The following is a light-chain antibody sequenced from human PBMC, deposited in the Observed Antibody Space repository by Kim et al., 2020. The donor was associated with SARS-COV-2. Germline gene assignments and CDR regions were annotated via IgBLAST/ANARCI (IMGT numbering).Light chain of an antibody. V-gene: IGKV3-11*01. Sequence: TLSWAPGDRATLSSRASQSVATYLAWYPQKPGQAPRLLIYDASKRATGIPARFRGSGSGTDFTLTIGTLEPEDSAVYYCQQRGNFGQGTRLEIK. CDR2: DAS. CDR3: QQRGN. J-gene: IGKJ5*01. CDR1: QSVATY.